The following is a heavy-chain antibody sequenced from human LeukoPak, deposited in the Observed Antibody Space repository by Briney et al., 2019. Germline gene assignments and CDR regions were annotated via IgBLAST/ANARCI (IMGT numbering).Heavy chain of an antibody. CDR1: GFTVSSNY. D-gene: IGHD6-13*01. CDR3: ARDYSSSWYYFDY. V-gene: IGHV3-53*01. CDR2: IYSGGST. J-gene: IGHJ4*02. Sequence: GGSLRLSCAASGFTVSSNYMSWVRQAPGKGLEWVSVIYSGGSTYYADSVKGRFTISRDNSKNTLYLQMDSLRAEDTAVYYCARDYSSSWYYFDYWGQGTLVTVSS.